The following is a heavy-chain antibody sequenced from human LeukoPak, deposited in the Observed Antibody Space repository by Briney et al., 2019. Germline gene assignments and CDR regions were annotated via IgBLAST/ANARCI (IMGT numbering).Heavy chain of an antibody. J-gene: IGHJ5*02. D-gene: IGHD6-19*01. CDR2: ISSGGSTI. CDR3: AKELVAVAGRGPGNWFDP. Sequence: GGSLRLSCAASGFTFSNYNMNWVRQAPGKGLEWLSYISSGGSTIYYADSVKGRFTISRDNAKNSLYLQMNSLRAEDTAVYYCAKELVAVAGRGPGNWFDPWGQGTLVTVSS. V-gene: IGHV3-48*04. CDR1: GFTFSNYN.